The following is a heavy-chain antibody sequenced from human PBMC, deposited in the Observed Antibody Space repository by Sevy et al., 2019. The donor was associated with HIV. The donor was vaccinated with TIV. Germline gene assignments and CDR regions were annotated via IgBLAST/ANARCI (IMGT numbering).Heavy chain of an antibody. D-gene: IGHD2-2*01. Sequence: GGSLRLSCAASGFTFSDYFMSWIRQAPGKGLEWVSYISTRSSSIYYAGSVKGRFTISRDNAKNSLYLQMNSLTAEDTAVYYCARDSTQLDVWGQGTTVTVSS. V-gene: IGHV3-11*01. CDR2: ISTRSSSI. J-gene: IGHJ6*02. CDR1: GFTFSDYF. CDR3: ARDSTQLDV.